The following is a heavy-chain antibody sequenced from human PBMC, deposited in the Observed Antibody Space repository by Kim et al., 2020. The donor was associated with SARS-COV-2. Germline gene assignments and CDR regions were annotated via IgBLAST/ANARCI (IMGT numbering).Heavy chain of an antibody. Sequence: VKVSCKASGGTFSSYAISWVRQAPGQGLEWMGGIIPIFGTANYAQKFQGRVTITADESTSTAYMELSSLRSEDTAVYYCARGGGPYPAGYFDYWGQGTLVTVSS. CDR3: ARGGGPYPAGYFDY. CDR2: IIPIFGTA. J-gene: IGHJ4*02. V-gene: IGHV1-69*13. CDR1: GGTFSSYA.